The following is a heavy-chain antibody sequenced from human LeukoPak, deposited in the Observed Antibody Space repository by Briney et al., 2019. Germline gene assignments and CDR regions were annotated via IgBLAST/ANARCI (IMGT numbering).Heavy chain of an antibody. CDR1: GGSISSSSYY. CDR2: IYYSGST. J-gene: IGHJ5*02. CDR3: ARVGSYITMVRGLSRWFDP. Sequence: SETLSLTCTVSGGSISSSSYYWGWIRQPPGKGLEWIGSIYYSGSTNYNPSLKSRVTISVDTSKNQFSLKLSSVTAADTAVYYCARVGSYITMVRGLSRWFDPWGQGTLVTVSS. D-gene: IGHD3-10*01. V-gene: IGHV4-39*07.